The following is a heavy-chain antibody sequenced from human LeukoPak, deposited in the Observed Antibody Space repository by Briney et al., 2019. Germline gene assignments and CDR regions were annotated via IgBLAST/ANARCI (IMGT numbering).Heavy chain of an antibody. V-gene: IGHV3-64*01. CDR1: GLTFSDFA. CDR3: ARDWLLDY. Sequence: GGSLRLSCAASGLTFSDFAMQWVRQVPGKGLEFVSSIGRDGVNSYYANSVRDRFTISRDNSKNTLYLQMGSLTTEDMAVYYCARDWLLDYWGEGTLVTVSS. J-gene: IGHJ4*02. D-gene: IGHD3-9*01. CDR2: IGRDGVNS.